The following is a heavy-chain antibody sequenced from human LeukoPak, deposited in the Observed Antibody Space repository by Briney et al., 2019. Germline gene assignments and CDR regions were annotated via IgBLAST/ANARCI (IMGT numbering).Heavy chain of an antibody. CDR3: ARGLGGSYYFDH. D-gene: IGHD1-26*01. CDR2: INDRGST. Sequence: SETLSLTCTVSGVSISSFYWSWIRQPPGKGLEWIGYINDRGSTTYNPSLKSRVTISRDTSKKQFSLNLRSVTSADTAVYYCARGLGGSYYFDHWGQGTLVTVSS. V-gene: IGHV4-59*01. CDR1: GVSISSFY. J-gene: IGHJ4*02.